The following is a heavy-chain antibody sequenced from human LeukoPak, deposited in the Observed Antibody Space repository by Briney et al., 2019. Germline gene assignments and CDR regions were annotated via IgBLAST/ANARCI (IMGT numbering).Heavy chain of an antibody. Sequence: PGGSLRLSCAASGFTFSSYWMSWVRQAPGKGLEWVSSISSSSSYIYYADSVKGRFTISRDNAKNSLYLQMNSLRAEDTAVYYCVTSGSYGFDYWGQGTLVTVSS. D-gene: IGHD1-26*01. J-gene: IGHJ4*02. V-gene: IGHV3-21*01. CDR3: VTSGSYGFDY. CDR1: GFTFSSYW. CDR2: ISSSSSYI.